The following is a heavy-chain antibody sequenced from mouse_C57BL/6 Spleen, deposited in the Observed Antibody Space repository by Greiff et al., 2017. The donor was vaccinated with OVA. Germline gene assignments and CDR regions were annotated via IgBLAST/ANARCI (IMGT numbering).Heavy chain of an antibody. CDR1: GFTFSSYT. CDR3: ARITTVVAKIMDY. CDR2: ISGGGGNT. Sequence: EVKLMESGGGLVKPGGSLKLSCAASGFTFSSYTMSWVRQTPEKRLEWVATISGGGGNTYYPDIVKGRFTISRDNAKNTLYLQMSSLRSEDTALYYCARITTVVAKIMDYWGQGTSVTVSS. V-gene: IGHV5-9*01. D-gene: IGHD1-1*01. J-gene: IGHJ4*01.